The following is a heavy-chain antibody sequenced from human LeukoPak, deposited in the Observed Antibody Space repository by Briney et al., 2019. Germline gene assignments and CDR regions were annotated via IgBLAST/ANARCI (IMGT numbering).Heavy chain of an antibody. V-gene: IGHV3-21*01. D-gene: IGHD4-17*01. Sequence: PGGSLRLPCAASGFTFSSYSMNWVRQAPGKGVEWVSSISSSSSYIYYADSVKGRFTISGDDAKNSLYLQMNSLRAEDTAVYYCARDAYYGFDYWGQGTLVTVSS. J-gene: IGHJ4*02. CDR1: GFTFSSYS. CDR3: ARDAYYGFDY. CDR2: ISSSSSYI.